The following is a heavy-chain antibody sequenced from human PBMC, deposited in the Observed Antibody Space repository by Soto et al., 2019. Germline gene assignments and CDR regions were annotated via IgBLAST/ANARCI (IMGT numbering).Heavy chain of an antibody. V-gene: IGHV3-23*01. J-gene: IGHJ4*02. CDR1: GFTFGNYA. CDR3: AKGSYRPHDY. Sequence: GWSLRLSCAASGFTFGNYAMSWVRQTPGKGLEWVSVISGSGGHIYYTGSVKGRFTISRDNSKNTLYLQMNSLRAEDTAVYYCAKGSYRPHDYWGQGTMGTVSS. CDR2: ISGSGGHI. D-gene: IGHD1-26*01.